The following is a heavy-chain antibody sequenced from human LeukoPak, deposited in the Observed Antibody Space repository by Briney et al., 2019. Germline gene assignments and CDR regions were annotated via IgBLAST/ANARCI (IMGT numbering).Heavy chain of an antibody. CDR2: INHSGNT. Sequence: PSATLSLTCAAYGGSFSTYYWTWIRQPPGKGLEWIGEINHSGNTNYNLSLKSRVTISVDTSKKQFSLKLSSVTAADTAVYYCTSIMGGYCGGGSCYWFDPWGQGILVTVSS. D-gene: IGHD2-15*01. V-gene: IGHV4-34*01. CDR3: TSIMGGYCGGGSCYWFDP. J-gene: IGHJ5*02. CDR1: GGSFSTYY.